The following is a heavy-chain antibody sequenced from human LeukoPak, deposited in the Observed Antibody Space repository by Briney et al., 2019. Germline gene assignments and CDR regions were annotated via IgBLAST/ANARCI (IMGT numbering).Heavy chain of an antibody. J-gene: IGHJ4*02. Sequence: SVKVSCKAPGGTFDSYGISWERQAPGQGLEWMGGVIPMFGPAKYAPKFQGRATMTTDASTSTAYMVLNSLRSEDTATYFCARGELGVRIGFAHFDSWGEGTLVTVSS. V-gene: IGHV1-69*05. CDR2: VIPMFGPA. CDR3: ARGELGVRIGFAHFDS. CDR1: GGTFDSYG. D-gene: IGHD3-10*01.